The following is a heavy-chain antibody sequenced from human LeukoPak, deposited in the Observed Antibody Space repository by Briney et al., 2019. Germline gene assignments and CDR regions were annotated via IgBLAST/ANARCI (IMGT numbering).Heavy chain of an antibody. CDR2: INHSGST. D-gene: IGHD3-22*01. V-gene: IGHV4-34*01. Sequence: SETLSLTCAVYGGSFSAYYWSWIRQPPGKGLEWIGEINHSGSTNYNPSLKSRVAISLDTSTNQFSLKLNSVTAADTAVYFRARTGDTRGYYYYYDYWGPGTLVTVSS. CDR1: GGSFSAYY. CDR3: ARTGDTRGYYYYYDY. J-gene: IGHJ4*02.